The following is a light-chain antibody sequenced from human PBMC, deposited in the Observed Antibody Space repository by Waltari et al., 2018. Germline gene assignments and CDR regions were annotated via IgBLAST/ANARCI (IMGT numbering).Light chain of an antibody. CDR3: QQSYSTPPWT. J-gene: IGKJ1*01. V-gene: IGKV1-39*01. Sequence: DIQLTQSPSSLSASVVARVTITCRASQSISSYLNWDQQKPGKAPKLLIYAASSLQSGVPSRFSGSGSGTDFTLTISSLQPEDFATYYCQQSYSTPPWTFGQGTKVEIK. CDR1: QSISSY. CDR2: AAS.